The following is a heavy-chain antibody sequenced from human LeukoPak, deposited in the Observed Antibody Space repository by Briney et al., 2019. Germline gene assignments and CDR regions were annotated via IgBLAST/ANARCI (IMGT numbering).Heavy chain of an antibody. CDR1: GYTFTSYG. Sequence: ASVKVSCKASGYTFTSYGISWVRQAPGQGLEWMGWISAYNGNTNYAQKLQGRATMTTDTSTSTAYMELRSLRSDDTAVYYCARVAAAVDAFDIWGQGAMVTVSS. J-gene: IGHJ3*02. D-gene: IGHD6-13*01. CDR2: ISAYNGNT. V-gene: IGHV1-18*01. CDR3: ARVAAAVDAFDI.